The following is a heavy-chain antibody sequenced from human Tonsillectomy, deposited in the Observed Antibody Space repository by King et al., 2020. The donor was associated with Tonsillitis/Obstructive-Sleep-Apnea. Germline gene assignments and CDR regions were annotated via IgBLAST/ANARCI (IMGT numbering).Heavy chain of an antibody. CDR3: ARAVAAPDNWFDP. Sequence: VQLVESGGGLVKPGGSLRLSCAASGFTFSDYYMSWIRQAPGEGLEWLSIIDSSSSYTNYADSVKGRFTISRDNVKYSLYLQMNSLRAEDTAVYYCARAVAAPDNWFDPWGQGTLVTVSS. CDR2: IDSSSSYT. J-gene: IGHJ5*02. CDR1: GFTFSDYY. V-gene: IGHV3-11*05. D-gene: IGHD6-13*01.